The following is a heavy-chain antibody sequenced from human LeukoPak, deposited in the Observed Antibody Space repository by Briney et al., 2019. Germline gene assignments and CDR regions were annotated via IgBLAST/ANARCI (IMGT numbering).Heavy chain of an antibody. J-gene: IGHJ6*03. CDR1: GYKFTGYY. CDR2: INPNIGGA. Sequence: ASVKVSCRASGYKFTGYYLHWVRQAPGQGLEWMGWINPNIGGAHYAQKFRGRVTITRDTSTNTAYMELSSLTSDDTAVYYCARADSHCGYRYATLAYFYMDVWGEGTAVTVSS. CDR3: ARADSHCGYRYATLAYFYMDV. D-gene: IGHD5-18*01. V-gene: IGHV1-2*02.